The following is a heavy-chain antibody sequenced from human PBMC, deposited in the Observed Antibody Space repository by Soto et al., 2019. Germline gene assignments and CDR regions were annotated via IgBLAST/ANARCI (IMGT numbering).Heavy chain of an antibody. CDR1: GGAIGGYY. J-gene: IGHJ5*02. D-gene: IGHD6-19*01. CDR3: ARHGSDSGCFFFDP. V-gene: IGHV4-59*08. CDR2: VSYSGST. Sequence: SETLSLTCSLSGGAIGGYYWSWIRQPPGKALEWIGYVSYSGSTDYHPSLKSRVSISIDTPKNQFSLKMISVTAADTAVYYCARHGSDSGCFFFDPWGQGALVTVSS.